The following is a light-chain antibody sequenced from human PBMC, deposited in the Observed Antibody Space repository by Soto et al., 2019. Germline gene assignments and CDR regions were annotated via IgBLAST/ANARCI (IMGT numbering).Light chain of an antibody. CDR2: TAS. J-gene: IGKJ1*01. CDR3: QQANSFPWT. CDR1: KDISTW. V-gene: IGKV1-12*01. Sequence: DIQMTQSPSSVSASVGDRVTITCRASKDISTWLAWYQQKPGKAPNLLIYTASSLQTGVPTTLRGKGSGTYFTLTIGCLQPGDFAPYFCQQANSFPWTFGQGTKVETK.